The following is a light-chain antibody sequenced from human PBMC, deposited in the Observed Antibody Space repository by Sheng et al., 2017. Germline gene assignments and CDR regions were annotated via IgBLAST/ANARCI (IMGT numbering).Light chain of an antibody. J-gene: IGLJ2*01. CDR3: YCSTDNNLGV. CDR1: LLTKNF. CDR2: KDT. Sequence: SYELTQPSSVSVSPGQTASITCSGNLLTKNFVRWFQKKPGQAPTLIIYKDTERPSGIPERFSGSSSGTTVTLTISGAQVDDEADYFCYCSTDNNLGVFGGGSEADRP. V-gene: IGLV3-27*01.